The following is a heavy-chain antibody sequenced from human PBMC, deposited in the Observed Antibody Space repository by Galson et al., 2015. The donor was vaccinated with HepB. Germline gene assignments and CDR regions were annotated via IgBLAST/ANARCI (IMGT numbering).Heavy chain of an antibody. Sequence: SLRLSCAASGFTFSSYGMHWVRQAPGKGLEWVAVISYDGSNKYYADSVKGRFTISRDNSKNTLYLQMNSLRAEDTAVYYCARGAEHFDFWGQGTLVSVSS. CDR3: ARGAEHFDF. CDR2: ISYDGSNK. CDR1: GFTFSSYG. J-gene: IGHJ4*02. V-gene: IGHV3-30*03.